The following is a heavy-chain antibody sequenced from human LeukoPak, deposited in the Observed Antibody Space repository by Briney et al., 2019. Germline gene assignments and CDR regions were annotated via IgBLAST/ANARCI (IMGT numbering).Heavy chain of an antibody. D-gene: IGHD2/OR15-2a*01. J-gene: IGHJ4*02. V-gene: IGHV3-7*03. CDR3: AKGPLLWD. CDR1: GFTFRTYW. CDR2: INEDGSQR. Sequence: GGSLRLSCAASGFTFRTYWVSWVRQAPGKGLEWVANINEDGSQRYYVDSVKGRFTISRDNAKNSLYLQMNSLRAEDTAVYYCAKGPLLWDWGQGTLVTVSS.